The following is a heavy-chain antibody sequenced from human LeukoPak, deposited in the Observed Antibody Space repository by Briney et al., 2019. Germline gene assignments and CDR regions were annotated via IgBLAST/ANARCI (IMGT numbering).Heavy chain of an antibody. CDR2: ITSSSSYI. CDR3: AKDIGRVDTASTYMDV. CDR1: AFTVSSYS. V-gene: IGHV3-21*04. Sequence: LRPSLAAFAFTVSSYSTRWVRQAPGERLGWVSSITSSSSYIYYADSVKGRFTISRDNAKNSLYLQMNSLRAEDTALYYCAKDIGRVDTASTYMDVWGKGTTVTISS. J-gene: IGHJ6*03. D-gene: IGHD5-18*01.